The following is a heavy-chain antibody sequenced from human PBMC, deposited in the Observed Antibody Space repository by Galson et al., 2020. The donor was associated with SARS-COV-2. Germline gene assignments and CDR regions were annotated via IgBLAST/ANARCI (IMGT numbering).Heavy chain of an antibody. CDR3: ASLSDYDYGDYKYFQH. V-gene: IGHV4-59*01. D-gene: IGHD4-17*01. CDR1: GGSISSYY. Sequence: ASETLSLTCTVSGGSISSYYWSWIRQPPGKGLEWIGYIYYSGSTNYNPSLKSRVTISVDTSKNQFSLKLSSVTAADTAVYYCASLSDYDYGDYKYFQHWGQGTLVTVSS. CDR2: IYYSGST. J-gene: IGHJ1*01.